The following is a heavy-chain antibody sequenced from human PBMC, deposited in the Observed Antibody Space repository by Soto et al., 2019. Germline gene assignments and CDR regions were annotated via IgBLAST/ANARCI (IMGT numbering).Heavy chain of an antibody. Sequence: GASVKVSCKASGGTFSSYAISWVRQAPGRGLEWMGWISAFNGETNYTQKSEGRVAMTTDAATTTAYMELRSLTVDDTAVYYCVRDQQWLLPVPLNFDYWGQGTVVTVSS. J-gene: IGHJ4*02. CDR1: GGTFSSYA. CDR2: ISAFNGET. CDR3: VRDQQWLLPVPLNFDY. D-gene: IGHD6-19*01. V-gene: IGHV1-18*01.